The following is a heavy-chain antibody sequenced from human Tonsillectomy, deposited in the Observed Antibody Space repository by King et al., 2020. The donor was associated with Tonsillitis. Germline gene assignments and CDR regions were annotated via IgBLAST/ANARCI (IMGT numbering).Heavy chain of an antibody. V-gene: IGHV5-10-1*01. Sequence: QLVQSGAEVKKSGESLRISCKGSGYSFTSHWISWVRQMPGKGLEWMGRIDPSDSYTNYSPSFQGHVTISADKSISTAYLQWGSLQASDTAMYYCARHESTENYDYWGQGTLVTVSS. CDR1: GYSFTSHW. J-gene: IGHJ4*02. D-gene: IGHD1-1*01. CDR3: ARHESTENYDY. CDR2: IDPSDSYT.